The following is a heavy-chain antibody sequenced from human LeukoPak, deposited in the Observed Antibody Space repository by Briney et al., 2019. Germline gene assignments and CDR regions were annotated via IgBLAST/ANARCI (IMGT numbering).Heavy chain of an antibody. V-gene: IGHV3-23*01. D-gene: IGHD3-3*01. CDR3: AKDKVGVTIFGVVSSYYFDY. CDR1: GFTFSSYA. CDR2: ISGSGGST. Sequence: GGSLRLSCAASGFTFSSYAMSWVRQAPGKGLEWVSAISGSGGSTYYADSVKGRFTISRDNSKNTLYLQMNSLRAEDTAVYYCAKDKVGVTIFGVVSSYYFDYWGQGTLVTVSS. J-gene: IGHJ4*02.